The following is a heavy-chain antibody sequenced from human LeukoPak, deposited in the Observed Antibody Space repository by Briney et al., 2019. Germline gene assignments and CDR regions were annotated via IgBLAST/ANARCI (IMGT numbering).Heavy chain of an antibody. V-gene: IGHV4-59*08. J-gene: IGHJ1*01. D-gene: IGHD6-13*01. CDR3: VRHGGYSSPYLH. Sequence: SETLSLTCTVSGGSISNCYWSWIRQPPGKGLECMGYIYYSGTTNYNPSLKSRVTISVDTSKNQFSLKLSSVTAADTAVYYCVRHGGYSSPYLHWGQGTLVTVSS. CDR2: IYYSGTT. CDR1: GGSISNCY.